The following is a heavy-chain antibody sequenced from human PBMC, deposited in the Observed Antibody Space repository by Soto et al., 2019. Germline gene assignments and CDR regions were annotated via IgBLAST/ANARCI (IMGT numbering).Heavy chain of an antibody. CDR2: TGATGRTT. Sequence: GGSLRRSCAASGFTFNIYAMTWVRQAPGKGLEWVSTTGATGRTTYYADSVKSRFTISRDNSKNTLYLQMHSLRAEDTAIYYCAKASAAGTPVDYWGQGSLVTVSS. J-gene: IGHJ4*02. CDR3: AKASAAGTPVDY. V-gene: IGHV3-23*01. D-gene: IGHD6-13*01. CDR1: GFTFNIYA.